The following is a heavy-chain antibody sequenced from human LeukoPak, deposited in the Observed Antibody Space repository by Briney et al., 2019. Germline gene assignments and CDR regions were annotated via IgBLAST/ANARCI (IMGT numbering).Heavy chain of an antibody. D-gene: IGHD3-22*01. CDR1: GDSITNYY. V-gene: IGHV4-59*08. CDR3: ARAYYESSAYRHAVYFDC. J-gene: IGHJ4*02. Sequence: SETLSLTCTVSGDSITNYYWNWIRQPPGKGLEWIGYISYSGSTKYSPSLKSRVTISVDTSNNQFSLKLSSVTAADTAMYYCARAYYESSAYRHAVYFDCWGQGTLVTVSS. CDR2: ISYSGST.